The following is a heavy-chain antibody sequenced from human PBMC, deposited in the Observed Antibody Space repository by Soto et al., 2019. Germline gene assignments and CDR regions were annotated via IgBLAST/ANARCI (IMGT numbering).Heavy chain of an antibody. D-gene: IGHD3-16*01. CDR1: GFTFSSFA. V-gene: IGHV3-30*04. J-gene: IGHJ3*01. CDR3: AIGGRCLRGAFYV. Sequence: QEILVESGGGVVQSGTSLRLSCAASGFTFSSFAMHWVRQAPGKGLEWVSVISFNGMSQFYADSVRGRVTVSRDNSQNPLHLQLDSPRADDTAGLSGAIGGRCLRGAFYVWGQGTEVSV. CDR2: ISFNGMSQ.